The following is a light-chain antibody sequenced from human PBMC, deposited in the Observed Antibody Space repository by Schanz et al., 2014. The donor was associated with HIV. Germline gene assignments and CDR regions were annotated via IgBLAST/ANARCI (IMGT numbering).Light chain of an antibody. V-gene: IGKV3-20*01. J-gene: IGKJ1*01. Sequence: EIVLTQSPGTLSLSPGERATLSCRASQSVSSSYLAWYQQKPGQAPRLLIYGASSRATGIPDRFSGSGSGTGFTLTISRLEPEDFAVYYCQQFGISPPWTFGQGTKVEI. CDR3: QQFGISPPWT. CDR2: GAS. CDR1: QSVSSSY.